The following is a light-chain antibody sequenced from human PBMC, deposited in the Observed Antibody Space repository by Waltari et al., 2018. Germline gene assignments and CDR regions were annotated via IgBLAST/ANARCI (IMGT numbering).Light chain of an antibody. V-gene: IGKV1-27*01. CDR3: QKYNSAPLT. CDR2: AAS. J-gene: IGKJ4*01. CDR1: QGIRHY. Sequence: DIQMTQSPFSLSASVGDRVTITCRASQGIRHYLAWYQQKPGKVPKLLIYAASTLQSGGPSLFSGSGSGTDFTLTISSLQPEDVATYYCQKYNSAPLTFGGGTKVGIK.